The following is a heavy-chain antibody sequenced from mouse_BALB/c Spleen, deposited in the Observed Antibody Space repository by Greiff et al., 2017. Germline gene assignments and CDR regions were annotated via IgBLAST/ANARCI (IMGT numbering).Heavy chain of an antibody. D-gene: IGHD3-1*01. CDR1: GFTFSSYA. CDR2: ISSGGST. V-gene: IGHV5-6-5*01. J-gene: IGHJ2*01. Sequence: EVMLVESGGGLVKPGGSLKLSCAASGFTFSSYAMSWVRQTPEKRLEWVASISSGGSTYYPDSVKGRFTISRDNARNILYLQMSSLRSEDTAMYYCARDPSGYDFDYWGQGTTLTVSS. CDR3: ARDPSGYDFDY.